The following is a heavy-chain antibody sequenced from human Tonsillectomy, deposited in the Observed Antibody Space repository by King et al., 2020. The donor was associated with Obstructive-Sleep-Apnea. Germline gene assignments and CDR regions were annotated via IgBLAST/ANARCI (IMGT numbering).Heavy chain of an antibody. CDR1: GYTFTSYY. J-gene: IGHJ4*02. CDR3: ARGCVVAASFDY. V-gene: IGHV1-46*01. Sequence: QLVQSGAEVKQPGASVKVSCKASGYTFTSYYMHWVRQAPGQGLEWMGMINLNDASTSYAQRFLGRVTMTRDTSTNTVYMELSSLRSEDTAVYYCARGCVVAASFDYWGQGTLVTVSS. D-gene: IGHD2-15*01. CDR2: INLNDAST.